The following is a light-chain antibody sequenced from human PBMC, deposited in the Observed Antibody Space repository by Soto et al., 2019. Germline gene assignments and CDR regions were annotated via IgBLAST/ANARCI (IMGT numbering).Light chain of an antibody. CDR1: SSDVGSYNL. CDR3: CSYAGSSTFLYV. CDR2: EVS. V-gene: IGLV2-23*02. Sequence: QSALTQPASVSGSPGQSITISCTGTSSDVGSYNLVSWYQQHPGKAPKLMIYEVSKRPSGVSNRSSGSKSGNTASLTISGLQAEDEADYSCCSYAGSSTFLYVFGTGTKVTVL. J-gene: IGLJ1*01.